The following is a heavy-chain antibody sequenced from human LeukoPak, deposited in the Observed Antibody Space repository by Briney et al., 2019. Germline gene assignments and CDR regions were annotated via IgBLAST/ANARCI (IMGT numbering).Heavy chain of an antibody. CDR1: GASIVIAY. J-gene: IGHJ5*02. D-gene: IGHD6-6*01. CDR2: IYISGNT. Sequence: SHTPSLTCSVFGASIVIAYSSSIRQPAGKGLEWIGRIYISGNTTYNPSPKSLATMSVDTCKNQFSLKPSSVTPAHTAVYYCARFFRQLAESWSDPWGQGTLVTVSS. CDR3: ARFFRQLAESWSDP. V-gene: IGHV4-4*07.